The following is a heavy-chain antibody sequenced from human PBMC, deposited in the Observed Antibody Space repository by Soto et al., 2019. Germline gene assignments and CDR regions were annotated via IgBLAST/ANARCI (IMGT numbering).Heavy chain of an antibody. Sequence: PSETLSLTCTVSGGSISSYYWSWIRQPPGKGLEWIGYIYYSGSTNYNPSLKSRVTISVDTSKNQFSLKLSSVTAADTAVYYCARFIAAAGYYYYGMDVWGQGTTVTVSS. CDR1: GGSISSYY. CDR3: ARFIAAAGYYYYGMDV. CDR2: IYYSGST. J-gene: IGHJ6*02. D-gene: IGHD6-13*01. V-gene: IGHV4-59*08.